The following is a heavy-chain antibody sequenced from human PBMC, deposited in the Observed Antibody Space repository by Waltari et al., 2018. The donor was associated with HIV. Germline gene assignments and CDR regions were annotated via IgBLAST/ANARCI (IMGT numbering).Heavy chain of an antibody. CDR3: ARGRRAFDI. Sequence: QVHLVQSGTEVKRPGASVRVSCKAAAYTFTSYEISWVRQAPGQGLEWVGWISIYNGNTNYAQKFQDRVTMTTYTSTGTAYMELRSLRSDDTAVFYCARGRRAFDIWGQGTMVTVSS. J-gene: IGHJ3*02. CDR1: AYTFTSYE. CDR2: ISIYNGNT. V-gene: IGHV1-18*01.